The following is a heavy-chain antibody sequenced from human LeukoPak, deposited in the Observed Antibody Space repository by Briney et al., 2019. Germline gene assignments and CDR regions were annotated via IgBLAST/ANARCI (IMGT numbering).Heavy chain of an antibody. V-gene: IGHV3-23*01. Sequence: GGSLRLSCAASGFTLSSYAMSWVRQAPGKGLELVSAISDTGNTYHADSVKGRFTISRDSSKNTLFLQMNRLRPEDAAVYYCAKAPVTTCRGAFCYPFDYWGLETLVTVSS. CDR1: GFTLSSYA. D-gene: IGHD2-15*01. CDR3: AKAPVTTCRGAFCYPFDY. CDR2: ISDTGNT. J-gene: IGHJ4*02.